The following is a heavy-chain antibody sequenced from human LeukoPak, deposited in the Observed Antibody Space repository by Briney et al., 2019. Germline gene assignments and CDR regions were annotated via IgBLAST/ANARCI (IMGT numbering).Heavy chain of an antibody. CDR2: IYYSGST. CDR1: GGSISSYY. CDR3: ARDQEGPWFDP. J-gene: IGHJ5*02. V-gene: IGHV4-59*12. Sequence: KASETLSLTCTVSGGSISSYYWSWIRQPPGKGLEWIGYIYYSGSTNYNPSLKSRVTISVDTSKNQFSLKLSSVTAADTAVYYCARDQEGPWFDPWGQGTLVIVSS.